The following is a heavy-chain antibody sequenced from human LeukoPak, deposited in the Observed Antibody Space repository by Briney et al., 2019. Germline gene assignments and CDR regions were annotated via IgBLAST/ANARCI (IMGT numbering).Heavy chain of an antibody. CDR2: IKGDGSST. CDR3: ARASTTVPNLLDH. Sequence: GGSLRLSCAASGVTFSIYGMHGVRKAPGKGLVWVARIKGDGSSTIYADSVKGRFTISRDNSKNTLYLQTSSLRVEDTAVYYCARASTTVPNLLDHWGRGTLVTVSS. CDR1: GVTFSIYG. J-gene: IGHJ4*02. V-gene: IGHV3-74*01. D-gene: IGHD4-17*01.